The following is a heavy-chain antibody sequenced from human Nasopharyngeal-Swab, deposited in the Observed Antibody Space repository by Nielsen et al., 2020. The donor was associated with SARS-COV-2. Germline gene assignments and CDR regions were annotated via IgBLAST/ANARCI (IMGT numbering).Heavy chain of an antibody. V-gene: IGHV3-21*01. CDR1: GFTFSSYS. J-gene: IGHJ4*02. CDR3: ARDPFSGY. Sequence: GESLKISCAASGFTFSSYSMNWVRQAPGKGLEWVSSISSSSSYIYDADSVKGRFTISRDNAKNSLYLQMNSLGAEDTAVYYCARDPFSGYWGQGTLVTVSS. CDR2: ISSSSSYI. D-gene: IGHD3-10*01.